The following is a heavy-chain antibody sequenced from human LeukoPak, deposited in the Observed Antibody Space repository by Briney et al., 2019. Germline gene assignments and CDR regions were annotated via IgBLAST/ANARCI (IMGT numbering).Heavy chain of an antibody. Sequence: ASVKVSFKASGYTFTGYYMHWVRQAPGQGLEWMGWINPNSGGTNYAQKFQGRVTMTRDTSITTAYMELSRLRSDDTAVYYCAPLGYCSGGTCYNGDWGQGTLVTVSS. V-gene: IGHV1-2*02. D-gene: IGHD2-15*01. CDR2: INPNSGGT. CDR3: APLGYCSGGTCYNGD. J-gene: IGHJ4*02. CDR1: GYTFTGYY.